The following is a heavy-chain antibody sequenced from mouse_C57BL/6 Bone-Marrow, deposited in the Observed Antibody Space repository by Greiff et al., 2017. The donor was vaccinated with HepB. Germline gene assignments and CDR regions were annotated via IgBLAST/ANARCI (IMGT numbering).Heavy chain of an antibody. J-gene: IGHJ3*01. CDR1: GYTFTDYN. D-gene: IGHD1-1*01. V-gene: IGHV1-18*01. Sequence: EVQLQQPGAELVKPGASVKIPCKASGYTFTDYNMDWVKQSHGKSLEWIGDINPNNGGTIYNQKFKGKATLTVDKSSSTAYMELRSLTSEDTAVYYCARGSYGSSPFAYWGQGTLVTVSA. CDR3: ARGSYGSSPFAY. CDR2: INPNNGGT.